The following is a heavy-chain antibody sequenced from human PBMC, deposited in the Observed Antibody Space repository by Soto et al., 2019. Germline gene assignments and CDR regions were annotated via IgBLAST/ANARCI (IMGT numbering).Heavy chain of an antibody. V-gene: IGHV3-15*07. CDR2: IKSKTDGGTT. CDR1: GFTFSNAW. Sequence: GGSLRLSCAASGFTFSNAWMNWVRQAPGKGLEWVGRIKSKTDGGTTDYAAPVKGRFTISRDDSKNTLYLQMNSLKTEDTAVYYCTRLDYYGSGSYGVSYGMDVWGQGTTVTVSS. D-gene: IGHD3-10*01. J-gene: IGHJ6*02. CDR3: TRLDYYGSGSYGVSYGMDV.